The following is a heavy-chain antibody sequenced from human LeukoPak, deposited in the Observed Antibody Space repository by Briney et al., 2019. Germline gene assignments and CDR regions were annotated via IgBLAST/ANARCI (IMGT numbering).Heavy chain of an antibody. CDR3: AKDGAKHGGTTYFFDY. J-gene: IGHJ4*02. Sequence: GGSLRLSCAASGFTFGSYAMSWVRQAPGKGLEWASGISGSGGSTYYADSVKGRFTISRDNSKNTLYLQMNSLRVEDTAIYYCAKDGAKHGGTTYFFDYWGQGTLATVSS. CDR1: GFTFGSYA. CDR2: ISGSGGST. V-gene: IGHV3-23*01. D-gene: IGHD4-23*01.